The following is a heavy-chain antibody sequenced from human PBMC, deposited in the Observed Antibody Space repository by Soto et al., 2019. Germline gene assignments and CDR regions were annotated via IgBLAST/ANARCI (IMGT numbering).Heavy chain of an antibody. D-gene: IGHD3-3*01. CDR3: ARQRWIFGVVGGRWFDP. CDR1: GYNFTSFW. J-gene: IGHJ5*02. V-gene: IGHV5-51*01. Sequence: PGESLKISCKGSGYNFTSFWIGWVRQVPGKGLEWIGIIYPGDSDTRYSPSFQGQVTISADKSISTAYLQWSSLKASDTAMYYCARQRWIFGVVGGRWFDPWGQGTLVTVSS. CDR2: IYPGDSDT.